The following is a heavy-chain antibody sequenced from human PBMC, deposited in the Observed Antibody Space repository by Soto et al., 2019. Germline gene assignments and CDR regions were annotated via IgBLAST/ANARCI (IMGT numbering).Heavy chain of an antibody. J-gene: IGHJ4*02. D-gene: IGHD1-26*01. CDR2: ISGSGGST. V-gene: IGHV3-23*01. CDR1: GFTFSSYA. Sequence: EVQLLESGGGLVQPGGSLRLSCAASGFTFSSYAMSWVRQAPGKGLEWVSAISGSGGSTYYADSVKGRFTISRDNSKNTLYLQMNSLRAEDTAVYYCAKDLRWELLSVLTFDYWGQGTLVTVSS. CDR3: AKDLRWELLSVLTFDY.